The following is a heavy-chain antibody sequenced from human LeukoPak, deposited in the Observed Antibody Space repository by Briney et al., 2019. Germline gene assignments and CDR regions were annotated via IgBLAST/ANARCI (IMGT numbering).Heavy chain of an antibody. D-gene: IGHD6-25*01. CDR2: INHSGST. J-gene: IGHJ4*02. V-gene: IGHV4-34*01. Sequence: SETLSLTCAVYGESFSGYYWNWIRQPPGKGLEWIGEINHSGSTSYNPSLKSRVTISEDPSKNQFSLNLNSVTAADTAIYYCARAGGVKTAALDLDYWGQGTLVTVSS. CDR1: GESFSGYY. CDR3: ARAGGVKTAALDLDY.